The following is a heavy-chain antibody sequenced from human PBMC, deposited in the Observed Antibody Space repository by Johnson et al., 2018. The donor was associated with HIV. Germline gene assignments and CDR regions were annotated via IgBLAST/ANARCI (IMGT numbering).Heavy chain of an antibody. CDR1: GFTFSSYA. J-gene: IGHJ3*02. Sequence: QVQLVESGGGVVQPGRSLRLSCAASGFTFSSYAMHWVRQAPGKGLEWVAVISYDGSNKYYADSVKGRFTISRDNSKNTLYLQMNSLRAEDTAVYYCARPTGDYDGSGGYPPMLFDIWGQGTMVTVSS. D-gene: IGHD3-22*01. CDR3: ARPTGDYDGSGGYPPMLFDI. CDR2: ISYDGSNK. V-gene: IGHV3-30-3*01.